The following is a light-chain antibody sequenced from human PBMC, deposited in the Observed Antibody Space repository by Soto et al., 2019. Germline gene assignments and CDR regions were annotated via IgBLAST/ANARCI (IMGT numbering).Light chain of an antibody. J-gene: IGKJ1*01. V-gene: IGKV1-5*03. CDR2: KAS. Sequence: IHMTQSPSTLSASVGYRVTITCRASQSISNWLAWHQQKKGKVPKILIYKASSLESGVPSRFSGSGYGTEFNLTISSLQTEDFATYYCQQYNGYRWTFGQGTKVDIK. CDR3: QQYNGYRWT. CDR1: QSISNW.